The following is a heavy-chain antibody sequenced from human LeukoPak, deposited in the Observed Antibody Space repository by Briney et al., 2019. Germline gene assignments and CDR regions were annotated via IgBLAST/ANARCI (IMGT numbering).Heavy chain of an antibody. J-gene: IGHJ4*02. CDR3: ARGTPTTRDFDY. D-gene: IGHD4-11*01. V-gene: IGHV3-21*01. CDR1: GFTFSSYS. Sequence: PGGSLKLSCAASGFTFSSYSMNWVRQAPGKGLEWVSSISSSSSYIYYADSVKGRFTISRDNAKNSLYLQMNSLRAEDTAVYYCARGTPTTRDFDYWGQGTPVTVSS. CDR2: ISSSSSYI.